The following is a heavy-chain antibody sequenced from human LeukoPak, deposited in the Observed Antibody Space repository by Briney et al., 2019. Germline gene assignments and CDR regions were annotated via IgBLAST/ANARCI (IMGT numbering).Heavy chain of an antibody. CDR3: ASQRGYSYDPTLPFDY. CDR1: GFTFSSYA. Sequence: GGSLRLSCAASGFTFSSYAMSWVRQAPGKGLEWVSAISGSGGSTYYADSVKGRFTISRDNSKNTLYLQMNSLRAEDTAVYYCASQRGYSYDPTLPFDYWGQGTLVTVSS. CDR2: ISGSGGST. V-gene: IGHV3-23*01. J-gene: IGHJ4*02. D-gene: IGHD5-18*01.